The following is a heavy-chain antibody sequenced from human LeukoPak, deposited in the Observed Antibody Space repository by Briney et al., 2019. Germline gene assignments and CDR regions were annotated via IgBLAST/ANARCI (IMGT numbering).Heavy chain of an antibody. CDR3: ATVNYDILTGYSPFDY. J-gene: IGHJ4*02. CDR1: GYTLTELS. D-gene: IGHD3-9*01. CDR2: FDPEDGET. Sequence: ASVKVSCKVSGYTLTELSMHWVRQAPGKGLEWMAGFDPEDGETTYAQKFQGRVTITEDTSTDTAYMELSSLRSEDTAVYYCATVNYDILTGYSPFDYWGQGTLVTVSS. V-gene: IGHV1-24*01.